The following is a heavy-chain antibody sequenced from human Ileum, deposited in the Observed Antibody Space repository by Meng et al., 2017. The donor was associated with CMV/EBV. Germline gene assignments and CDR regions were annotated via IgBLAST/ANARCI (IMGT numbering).Heavy chain of an antibody. V-gene: IGHV4-59*01. CDR3: ARKGPNYSGMDV. J-gene: IGHJ6*02. Sequence: SETLSFTCSVSGGSMSGYYWSWIRQSPGKGLEWIGYVHYSGTFNYSPSLQSRVTISADTSKNQFSLNLTSVTTADTAVYYCARKGPNYSGMDVWGQGTVVTVSS. CDR1: GGSMSGYY. CDR2: VHYSGTF.